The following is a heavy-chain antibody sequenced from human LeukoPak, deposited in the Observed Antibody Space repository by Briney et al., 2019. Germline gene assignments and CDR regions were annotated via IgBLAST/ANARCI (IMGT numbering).Heavy chain of an antibody. V-gene: IGHV3-23*01. CDR2: ISGSGGST. J-gene: IGHJ3*02. D-gene: IGHD3-22*01. CDR3: AKGVYYYDSSGYYSSAGDAFDI. Sequence: PGGSLRLSCAASGFTFSSYAMSWVRQAPGKGLEWVSAISGSGGSTYYADSVKGRFTISRDNSKNTLYLQMNSLRAEDTAVYYRAKGVYYYDSSGYYSSAGDAFDIWGQGTMVTVSS. CDR1: GFTFSSYA.